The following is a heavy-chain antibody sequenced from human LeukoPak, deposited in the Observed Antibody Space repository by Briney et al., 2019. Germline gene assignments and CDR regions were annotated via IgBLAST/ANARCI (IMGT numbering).Heavy chain of an antibody. CDR1: GFSVGDNY. CDR2: IYSSGEI. J-gene: IGHJ5*02. CDR3: ARDSFFYGGNSRNWFDP. Sequence: GGSLRLSCAASGFSVGDNYMSWVRQAPGKGLEWVSVIYSSGEIYYIESVEGRFTISRDNSKNILYLQMNTLRAEDTAVYYCARDSFFYGGNSRNWFDPWGQGTLVTVSS. D-gene: IGHD4-23*01. V-gene: IGHV3-53*01.